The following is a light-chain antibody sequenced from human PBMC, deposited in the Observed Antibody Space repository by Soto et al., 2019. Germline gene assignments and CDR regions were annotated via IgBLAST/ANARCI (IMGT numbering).Light chain of an antibody. J-gene: IGKJ1*01. CDR3: QQYSTYPS. CDR1: QSVSNW. CDR2: KAS. Sequence: DIQVTQSPSTLSASVGDRVTNTCRASQSVSNWLAWYQQKAGKAPKLLIYKASSLQSGVPSRFSGSGSGTEFTLTISSLQPDDFATYYCQQYSTYPSFGQGTKVEIK. V-gene: IGKV1-5*03.